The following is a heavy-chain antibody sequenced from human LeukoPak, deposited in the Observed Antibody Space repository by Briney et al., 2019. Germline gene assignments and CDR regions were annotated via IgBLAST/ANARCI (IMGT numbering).Heavy chain of an antibody. CDR3: ARMTSYGSGFDP. CDR2: SDWDDDK. J-gene: IGHJ5*02. V-gene: IGHV2-70*16. CDR1: GYSINSGYYW. Sequence: TLSLTCAVSGYSINSGYYWGWIRQPPGKALEWLARSDWDDDKFYSTSLKTRLTISRDTSKNQVDLTMTNMDPVDTATYYCARMTSYGSGFDPWGQGTLVTVSS. D-gene: IGHD3-10*01.